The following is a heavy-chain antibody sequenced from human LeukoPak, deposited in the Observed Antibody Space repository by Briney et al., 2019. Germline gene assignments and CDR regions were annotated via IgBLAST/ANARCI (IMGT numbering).Heavy chain of an antibody. Sequence: EGSLRLSCAGSGFPFSSHGMNWVRQAPGKGLEWVSSISSSSSYIYCADSVKGRFTISRDNAKNSLYLQMNSLRAEDTAVYYCARVYSSGWDYYYYMDVWGKGTTVTISS. CDR1: GFPFSSHG. J-gene: IGHJ6*03. CDR2: ISSSSSYI. D-gene: IGHD6-19*01. V-gene: IGHV3-21*01. CDR3: ARVYSSGWDYYYYMDV.